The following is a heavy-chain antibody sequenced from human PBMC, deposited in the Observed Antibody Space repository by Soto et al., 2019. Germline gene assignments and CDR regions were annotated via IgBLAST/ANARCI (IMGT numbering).Heavy chain of an antibody. CDR1: GYTFANYW. V-gene: IGHV5-51*01. J-gene: IGHJ6*02. CDR3: ARHYLMDV. CDR2: IFPGDSDI. Sequence: PGESLKISCKASGYTFANYWIGWVRQMPGKGLEWMGIIFPGDSDIRYNPPFQGQVTISADKSINTVYLQWSSLKASDTAMYYCARHYLMDVWGQGTTVTVSS.